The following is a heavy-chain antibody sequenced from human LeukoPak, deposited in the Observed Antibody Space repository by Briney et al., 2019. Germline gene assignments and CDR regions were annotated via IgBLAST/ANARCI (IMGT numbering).Heavy chain of an antibody. J-gene: IGHJ4*02. CDR1: GFTFSSYA. CDR2: ISGSGGTT. D-gene: IGHD6-6*01. Sequence: GGSLRLSCAASGFTFSSYAMSWVRQAPGKGLEWVSAISGSGGTTYYADSVKGRFTNSRDNSKNTLYLQMNSLRAEDTAVYYCAKGYGASSVGYFDYWGQGTLVTVSS. CDR3: AKGYGASSVGYFDY. V-gene: IGHV3-23*01.